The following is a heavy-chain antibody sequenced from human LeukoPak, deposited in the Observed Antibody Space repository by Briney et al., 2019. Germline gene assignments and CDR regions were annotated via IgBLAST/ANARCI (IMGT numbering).Heavy chain of an antibody. CDR1: GFTFSSYG. CDR2: IWYDGSNK. CDR3: ARPPGIAAAGTDY. D-gene: IGHD6-13*01. J-gene: IGHJ4*02. Sequence: PGRSLRLSCAASGFTFSSYGMHWVRQAPGKGLEWVAVIWYDGSNKYYADSVKGRFTISRDNSKNTLYLQMNSLRAEDTAVYYCARPPGIAAAGTDYWGQGTLVTVSS. V-gene: IGHV3-33*01.